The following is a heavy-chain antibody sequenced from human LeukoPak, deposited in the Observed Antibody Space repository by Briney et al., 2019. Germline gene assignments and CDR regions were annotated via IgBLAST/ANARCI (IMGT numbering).Heavy chain of an antibody. CDR3: ASDQASGSFDAFDI. J-gene: IGHJ3*02. D-gene: IGHD3-10*01. Sequence: SETLSLTCTVSGGSISSSSYYWGWIRQPPGKGLEWIGSIYYSGSTYYNPSLKSRVTISIDTSKNQFSLNLSSVTAADTAVYYCASDQASGSFDAFDIWGQGTMVTVSS. V-gene: IGHV4-39*07. CDR2: IYYSGST. CDR1: GGSISSSSYY.